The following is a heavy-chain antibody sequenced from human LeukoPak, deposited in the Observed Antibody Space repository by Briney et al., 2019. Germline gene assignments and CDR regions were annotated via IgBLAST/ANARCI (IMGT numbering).Heavy chain of an antibody. CDR3: ARDLLNEGNHLDY. Sequence: MTSDTLSLTGTDSAGSISSVAYYWSWIRQPPGKGLEWIGYIYYSGSTYYNPSLKSRVTISVDTSKNQFSLKLSSVTAADTAVYYCARDLLNEGNHLDYWGQGTLVTVSS. CDR2: IYYSGST. CDR1: AGSISSVAYY. J-gene: IGHJ4*02. V-gene: IGHV4-30-4*02. D-gene: IGHD4-23*01.